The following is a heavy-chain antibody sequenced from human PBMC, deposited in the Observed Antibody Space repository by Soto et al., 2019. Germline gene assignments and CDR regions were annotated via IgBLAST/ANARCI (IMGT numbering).Heavy chain of an antibody. Sequence: QVQLQESGPGLVKPSQTLSLTCTVSGGFISSGGYYWSWIRQHPGKGLEWIGYIYYSGSTYYNPSLKSRVTISVDTSKNQFSLKLSSVTAADTAVYYCATSEGSSSSWYDPPGYNRFDPWGQGTLVTVSS. D-gene: IGHD6-13*01. CDR2: IYYSGST. CDR3: ATSEGSSSSWYDPPGYNRFDP. CDR1: GGFISSGGYY. J-gene: IGHJ5*02. V-gene: IGHV4-31*03.